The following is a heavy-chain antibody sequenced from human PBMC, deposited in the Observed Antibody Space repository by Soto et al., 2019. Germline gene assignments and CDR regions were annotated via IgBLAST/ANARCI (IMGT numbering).Heavy chain of an antibody. Sequence: GGSLRLSCAASGFTFSSYGMHWVRQAPGKGLEWVAVISYDGSNKYYADSVKGRFTISRGNSKNTLYLQMNSLRAEDTAVYYCAKESGITIFGVVITAGNWFDPWGQGTLVTVSS. V-gene: IGHV3-30*18. J-gene: IGHJ5*02. CDR2: ISYDGSNK. CDR1: GFTFSSYG. D-gene: IGHD3-3*01. CDR3: AKESGITIFGVVITAGNWFDP.